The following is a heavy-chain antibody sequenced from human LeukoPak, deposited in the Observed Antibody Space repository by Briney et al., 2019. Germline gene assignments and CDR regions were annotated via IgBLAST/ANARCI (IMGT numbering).Heavy chain of an antibody. D-gene: IGHD3-22*01. J-gene: IGHJ4*02. CDR3: ARSGTGLLRYYFDY. V-gene: IGHV4-59*08. CDR1: GGSISSYY. CDR2: IYYSGYT. Sequence: SETLSLTCTVSGGSISSYYWSWIRQPPGKGLKWIGNIYYSGYTTYSPSLRSRVTISVATSKNQFSLKLSSVTAADTAVYYCARSGTGLLRYYFDYWGQGTLITVSS.